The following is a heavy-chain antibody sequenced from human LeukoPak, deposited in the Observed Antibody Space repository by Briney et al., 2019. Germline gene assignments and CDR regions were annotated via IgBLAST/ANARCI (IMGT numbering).Heavy chain of an antibody. J-gene: IGHJ4*02. CDR2: IKVDGSEK. Sequence: GGSLRLSCAASGFTFNNYWMTWVRQGPGKGLEWVANIKVDGSEKYYVDSVKGRFTISRDNAENSLYLQMNSLRAEDTAVYYCARKTGTTGEAFDYWGQGTQVTVSS. D-gene: IGHD1-1*01. V-gene: IGHV3-7*03. CDR1: GFTFNNYW. CDR3: ARKTGTTGEAFDY.